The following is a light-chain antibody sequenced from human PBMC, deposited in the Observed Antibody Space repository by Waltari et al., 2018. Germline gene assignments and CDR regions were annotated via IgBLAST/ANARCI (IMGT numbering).Light chain of an antibody. V-gene: IGKV4-1*01. CDR3: HQYYGVPYT. CDR2: WAS. CDR1: RSIFFTSTNRDY. Sequence: DIVMTQSPDSLAVSLGERATINCRSSRSIFFTSTNRDYLAWYQHKAGHPPKLLMSWASTRELGGPDRFRGSGSGTDFTLTINSLQAEDVAIYFCHQYYGVPYTFGQGTRLEI. J-gene: IGKJ2*01.